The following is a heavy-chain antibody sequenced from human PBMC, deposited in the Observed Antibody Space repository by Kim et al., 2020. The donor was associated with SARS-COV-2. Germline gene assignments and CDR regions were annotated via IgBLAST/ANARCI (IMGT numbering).Heavy chain of an antibody. J-gene: IGHJ1*01. D-gene: IGHD3-9*01. CDR1: GFTFTSSA. V-gene: IGHV1-58*01. CDR3: AADDILTGYGGSGPH. CDR2: IVVGSGNT. Sequence: SVKVSCKASGFTFTSSAVQWVRQARGQRLEWIGWIVVGSGNTNYAQKFQERVTITRDMSTSTAYMELSSLRSEDTAVYYCAADDILTGYGGSGPHWGQGTLVTVSS.